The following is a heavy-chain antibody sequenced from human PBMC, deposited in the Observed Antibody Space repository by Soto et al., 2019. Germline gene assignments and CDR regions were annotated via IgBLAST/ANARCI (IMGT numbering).Heavy chain of an antibody. CDR2: ISSSSSYI. CDR1: GFTFSSYS. CDR3: ARCSCDSSGDYLPFDY. Sequence: GGSLRLSCAASGFTFSSYSMNWVRQAPGKGLEWVSSISSSSSYIYYADSVKGRFTISRDNANNSLYLQMNSLRAEDTAVYYCARCSCDSSGDYLPFDYWGQGTLVTVSS. D-gene: IGHD3-22*01. J-gene: IGHJ4*02. V-gene: IGHV3-21*01.